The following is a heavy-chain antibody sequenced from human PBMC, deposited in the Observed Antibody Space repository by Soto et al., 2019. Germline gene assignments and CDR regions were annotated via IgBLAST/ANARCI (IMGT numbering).Heavy chain of an antibody. CDR2: INPSGGST. V-gene: IGHV1-46*01. Sequence: ASVKVSCKASGYTFTSYYMHWVRQAPGQGLEWMGIINPSGGSTSYAQKCQGRVTMTRDTSTSTVYMELSSLRSEDTAVYYWARAMDSSSSPYCYYGMDVWGQGTTVTV. CDR1: GYTFTSYY. CDR3: ARAMDSSSSPYCYYGMDV. J-gene: IGHJ6*02. D-gene: IGHD6-6*01.